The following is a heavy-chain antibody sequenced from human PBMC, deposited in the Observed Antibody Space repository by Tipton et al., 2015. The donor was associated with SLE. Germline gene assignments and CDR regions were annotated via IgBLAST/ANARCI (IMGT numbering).Heavy chain of an antibody. V-gene: IGHV4-39*07. CDR1: GGSISSSSHY. Sequence: TLSLTCTVSGGSISSSSHYWGWIRQPPGKGLEWIGSIYYGGSTYYNPSLKSRVTISVDTSKNQFSLKLSSVTAADTAVYYCAREAVPAAIYGMDVWGQGTTVTVSS. CDR2: IYYGGST. D-gene: IGHD2-2*01. CDR3: AREAVPAAIYGMDV. J-gene: IGHJ6*02.